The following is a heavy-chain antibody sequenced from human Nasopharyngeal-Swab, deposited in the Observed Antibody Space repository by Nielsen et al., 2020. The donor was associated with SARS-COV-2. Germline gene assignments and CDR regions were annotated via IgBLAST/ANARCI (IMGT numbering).Heavy chain of an antibody. Sequence: SEILSPTCTVPGGPISSGGYYWSWIRQHPGKGLEWIGYIYYSGSTYYNPSLKSRVTISVDTSRNQFSLKLSSVTAADTAVYYCAGATITMIVVVDAFDIWGQGTMVTVSS. V-gene: IGHV4-31*03. J-gene: IGHJ3*02. CDR2: IYYSGST. CDR1: GGPISSGGYY. CDR3: AGATITMIVVVDAFDI. D-gene: IGHD3-22*01.